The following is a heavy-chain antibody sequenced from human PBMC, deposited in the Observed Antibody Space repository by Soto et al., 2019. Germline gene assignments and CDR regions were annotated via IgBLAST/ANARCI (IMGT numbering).Heavy chain of an antibody. CDR1: GGSVISSSYY. D-gene: IGHD4-17*01. CDR2: IYYSGNT. Sequence: PSETLSLTCTVSGGSVISSSYYWVWIRQPPGLGLEWIGSIYYSGNTYYNSSLKSRVTISVDTSKNQFSLKLRSVTAADTAVYYCARQVTTVITPWFDPWGQGTLVTVSS. V-gene: IGHV4-39*01. J-gene: IGHJ5*02. CDR3: ARQVTTVITPWFDP.